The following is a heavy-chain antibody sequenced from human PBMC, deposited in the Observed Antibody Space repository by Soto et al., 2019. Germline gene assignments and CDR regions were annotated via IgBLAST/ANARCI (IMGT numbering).Heavy chain of an antibody. D-gene: IGHD6-19*01. CDR1: GYTFTGCY. J-gene: IGHJ4*02. CDR2: INPNSGGT. Sequence: ASVKVSCKASGYTFTGCYMHWVRQAPGQGLEWMGWINPNSGGTNYAQKFQGWVTMTRDTSISTAYMELSRLRSDDTAVYYCARDSSGYSSGWPNYYFDYWGQGNLVTVSS. V-gene: IGHV1-2*04. CDR3: ARDSSGYSSGWPNYYFDY.